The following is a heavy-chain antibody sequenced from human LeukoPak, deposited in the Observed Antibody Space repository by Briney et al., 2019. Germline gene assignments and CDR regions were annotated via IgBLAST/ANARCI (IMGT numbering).Heavy chain of an antibody. CDR3: ARDCSGGTDRDPANWFDP. J-gene: IGHJ5*02. Sequence: ASVKVSCKASGYTFTGYYMHWVRQAPGQGLEWMGWINPNSGGTNYAQKFQGRVTMTRDTSISTAYMELSRLRSDDTAVYYCARDCSGGTDRDPANWFDPWGQGTLVTVSS. CDR2: INPNSGGT. D-gene: IGHD3-10*02. V-gene: IGHV1-2*02. CDR1: GYTFTGYY.